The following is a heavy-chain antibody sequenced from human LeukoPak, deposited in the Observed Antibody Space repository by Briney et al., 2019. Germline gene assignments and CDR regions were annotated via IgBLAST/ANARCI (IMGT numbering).Heavy chain of an antibody. Sequence: GGSLRLSRAASGFTFSDYAIHWVRQAPGKGLEWVAFISDDGNNKHYADSVKGRFTISRDNSKNTLYLQTNSLGPADTAVYYCAREVNLDWLSGTFDYWGQGTLVTVSS. CDR1: GFTFSDYA. J-gene: IGHJ4*02. CDR3: AREVNLDWLSGTFDY. CDR2: ISDDGNNK. V-gene: IGHV3-30*04. D-gene: IGHD3/OR15-3a*01.